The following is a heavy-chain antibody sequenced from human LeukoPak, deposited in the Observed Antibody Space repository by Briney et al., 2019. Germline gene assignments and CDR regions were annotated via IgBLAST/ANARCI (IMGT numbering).Heavy chain of an antibody. V-gene: IGHV1-69*02. CDR3: ARVVRIAARRDEN. D-gene: IGHD6-6*01. J-gene: IGHJ4*02. CDR1: GGTFSSYT. Sequence: SVKVSCKASGGTFSSYTISWVLQAPGQGLEWMGRIIPILGIANYAQKFQGRVTITADKSTSTAYMELSSLRSEDTAVYYCARVVRIAARRDENWGQGTLVTVSS. CDR2: IIPILGIA.